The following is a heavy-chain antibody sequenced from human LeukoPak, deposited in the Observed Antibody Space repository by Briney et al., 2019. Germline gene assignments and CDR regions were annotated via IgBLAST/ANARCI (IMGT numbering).Heavy chain of an antibody. Sequence: HPGGSLRLSCAASGFTFNTYAMSWVRQAPGKGLEWVSAISDSGGSAYYADSVKGRFTISRDNSKNTLYLQMNSLRAEDTAVYYCAKGSGWEMSYYYYYMDVWGKGTTVTISS. D-gene: IGHD1-26*01. CDR3: AKGSGWEMSYYYYYMDV. CDR2: ISDSGGSA. J-gene: IGHJ6*03. CDR1: GFTFNTYA. V-gene: IGHV3-23*01.